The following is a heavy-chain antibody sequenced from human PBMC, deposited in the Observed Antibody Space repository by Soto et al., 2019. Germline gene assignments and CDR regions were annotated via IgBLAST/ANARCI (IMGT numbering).Heavy chain of an antibody. CDR2: IYSGGST. CDR1: GFTVSSNY. V-gene: IGHV3-53*01. D-gene: IGHD5-18*01. J-gene: IGHJ4*02. CDR3: ARGYVDTAMVPVYFDY. Sequence: EVQLVESGGGLIQPGGSLRLSCAASGFTVSSNYMSWVRQAPGKGLEWVSVIYSGGSTYYADSVKGRFTISRDNSKNTLYLQMNSLRAEDTAVYYCARGYVDTAMVPVYFDYWGQGTLVTVSS.